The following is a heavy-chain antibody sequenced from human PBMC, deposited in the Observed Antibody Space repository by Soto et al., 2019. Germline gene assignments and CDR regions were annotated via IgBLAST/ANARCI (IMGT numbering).Heavy chain of an antibody. CDR1: GGSVSSGTYY. Sequence: QVQLQESGPGLVKPSESLSLTCTVSGGSVSSGTYYWTWVRQPPGKGLEWIGYIHHSGSTIYNHSLKSRVTISVETSKNQFSLKLSSATPADTAMYYCARINWDGSSWYYFDYWGQGTLVTVSS. D-gene: IGHD6-13*01. V-gene: IGHV4-61*01. CDR3: ARINWDGSSWYYFDY. CDR2: IHHSGST. J-gene: IGHJ4*02.